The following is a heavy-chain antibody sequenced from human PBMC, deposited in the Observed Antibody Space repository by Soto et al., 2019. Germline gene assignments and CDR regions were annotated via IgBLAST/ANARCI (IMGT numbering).Heavy chain of an antibody. CDR1: GGSISSYY. J-gene: IGHJ4*02. Sequence: SETLSLTCTVSGGSISSYYWSWIRQPPGKGLEWIGYIYYSGSTNYNPSLKSRVTISVDTSKNQFSLKLSSVTAADTAVYYCARRGGSGYYYPSGYFDYWGQGTLVTVSS. D-gene: IGHD3-22*01. CDR2: IYYSGST. CDR3: ARRGGSGYYYPSGYFDY. V-gene: IGHV4-59*01.